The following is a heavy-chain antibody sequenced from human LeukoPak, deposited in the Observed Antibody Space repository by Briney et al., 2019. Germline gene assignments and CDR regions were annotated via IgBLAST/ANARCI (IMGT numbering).Heavy chain of an antibody. CDR1: GFTFSDYY. D-gene: IGHD3-10*01. V-gene: IGHV3-11*01. CDR2: ISSSGSTI. Sequence: GGSLRLSCAASGFTFSDYYMSWIRQAPGKGLEWVSYISSSGSTIYYADSVKGRFTISRDNAKNSLYLQMNSLRAEDTAVYYCARDDRSMVLSPTGGMDVWGQGTTVTVSS. J-gene: IGHJ6*02. CDR3: ARDDRSMVLSPTGGMDV.